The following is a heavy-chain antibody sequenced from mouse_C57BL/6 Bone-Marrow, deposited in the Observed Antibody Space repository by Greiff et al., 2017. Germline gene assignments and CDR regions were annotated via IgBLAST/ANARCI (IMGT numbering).Heavy chain of an antibody. CDR2: INPSTGGT. CDR3: ARDGYYSHFDY. D-gene: IGHD2-3*01. V-gene: IGHV1-42*01. J-gene: IGHJ2*01. CDR1: GYSFTGYY. Sequence: VQLQQSGPELVKPGASVKISCKASGYSFTGYYMNWVKQSPEKSLEWIGEINPSTGGTTDNQKFKAKATLTVDKSSSTAYMQLKSLTSEDSAVYYCARDGYYSHFDYWGQGTTLTVSS.